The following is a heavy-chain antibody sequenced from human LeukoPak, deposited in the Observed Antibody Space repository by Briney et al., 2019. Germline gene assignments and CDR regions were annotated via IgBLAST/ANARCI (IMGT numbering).Heavy chain of an antibody. CDR3: ARAVKGDFWSGYYPDY. D-gene: IGHD3-3*01. Sequence: PSQTLSLTCTVSGGSISSGSYYWSWIRQPAGKGLEWIGRIYTSGSTNYNPSLKSRVTISVDTSKNQFSLKLSSVTAADTAVYYCARAVKGDFWSGYYPDYWGQGTLVTVSS. V-gene: IGHV4-61*02. CDR2: IYTSGST. J-gene: IGHJ4*02. CDR1: GGSISSGSYY.